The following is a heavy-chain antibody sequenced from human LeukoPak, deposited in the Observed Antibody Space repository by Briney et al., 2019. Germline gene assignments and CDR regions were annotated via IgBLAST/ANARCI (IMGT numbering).Heavy chain of an antibody. CDR3: ARDKIEGPTKLDY. V-gene: IGHV3-7*01. CDR1: GFTFSSYW. CDR2: IKQDESEK. J-gene: IGHJ4*02. D-gene: IGHD1-1*01. Sequence: PGGSLRLSCAASGFTFSSYWMSWVRQAPGKGLELVANIKQDESEKYYVDSLKGRFTISRDKAKNSLYLQMNSLRAEDTAVYYCARDKIEGPTKLDYWGQGILVTVSS.